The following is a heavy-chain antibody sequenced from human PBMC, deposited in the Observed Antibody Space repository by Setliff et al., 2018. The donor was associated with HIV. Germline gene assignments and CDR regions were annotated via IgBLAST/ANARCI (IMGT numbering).Heavy chain of an antibody. J-gene: IGHJ4*02. D-gene: IGHD5-12*01. V-gene: IGHV4-61*09. CDR1: GGSINRGNYY. Sequence: SETLSLTCSVSGGSINRGNYYWTWIRQSAGKGLEWIGHIHITGNTDYNPSLKSRVTISLDTARDQFSLELTSVTATDTAVYYCARQPLYNDYDWRSYYFDYWGQGSLVTVSS. CDR2: IHITGNT. CDR3: ARQPLYNDYDWRSYYFDY.